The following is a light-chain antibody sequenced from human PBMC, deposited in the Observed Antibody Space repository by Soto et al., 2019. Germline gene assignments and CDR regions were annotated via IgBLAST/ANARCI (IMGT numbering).Light chain of an antibody. CDR1: KLGDKY. CDR3: QTLDNGIAV. Sequence: SYELTQPPSVSVSPGQTASITCSGDKLGDKYAGWYQQKPGQSPVLVIYPDTKRPSGVPERFSGSNSGNTVTLTISGAQARDEADYYCQTLDNGIAVFGEGTKLTVL. V-gene: IGLV3-1*01. J-gene: IGLJ2*01. CDR2: PDT.